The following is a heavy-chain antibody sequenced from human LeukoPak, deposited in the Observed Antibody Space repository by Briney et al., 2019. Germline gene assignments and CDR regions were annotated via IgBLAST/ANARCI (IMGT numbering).Heavy chain of an antibody. CDR2: IYYSGST. V-gene: IGHV4-59*01. Sequence: SETLSLTCTVSGGSISSYYWSWIRQPPGKGLEWIGYIYYSGSTNYNPSLKSRVTISVDTSKNQFSRKLSSVTAADTAVYYCARQYSYGYYFDYWGQGTLVTVSS. CDR1: GGSISSYY. D-gene: IGHD5-18*01. J-gene: IGHJ4*02. CDR3: ARQYSYGYYFDY.